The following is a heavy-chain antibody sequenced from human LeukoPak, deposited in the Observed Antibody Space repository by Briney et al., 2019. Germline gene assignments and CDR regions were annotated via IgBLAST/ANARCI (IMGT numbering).Heavy chain of an antibody. J-gene: IGHJ4*02. CDR3: ARHATYYYDSSGYLYHFDY. CDR1: GYSFTSYW. D-gene: IGHD3-22*01. CDR2: IYPGDSDT. V-gene: IGHV5-51*01. Sequence: NPGESLKISCKGSGYSFTSYWIGWVRPMPGKGLEWMGIIYPGDSDTRYSPSFQGQVTISADKSISTAYLQWSSLKASDTAMYYCARHATYYYDSSGYLYHFDYWGQGTLVTVSS.